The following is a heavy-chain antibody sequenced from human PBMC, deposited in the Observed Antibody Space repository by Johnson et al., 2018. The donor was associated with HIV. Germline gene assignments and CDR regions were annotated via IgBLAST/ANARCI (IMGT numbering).Heavy chain of an antibody. CDR2: LRYDGAIT. CDR1: GFTFSNYG. Sequence: QVQLVESGGGVVQPGGSLRLSCAASGFTFSNYGMHWVRQAPGKGLAWVAFLRYDGAITSYIASVKGRFTISRDNSKNTLYLQMKSLRTEDTAMYYCAKGQSSGYPKDAFDIWGRGTIVIVSS. J-gene: IGHJ3*02. V-gene: IGHV3-30*02. CDR3: AKGQSSGYPKDAFDI. D-gene: IGHD3-22*01.